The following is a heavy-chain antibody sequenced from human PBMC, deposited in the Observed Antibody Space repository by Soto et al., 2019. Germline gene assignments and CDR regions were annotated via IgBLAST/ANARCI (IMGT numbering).Heavy chain of an antibody. D-gene: IGHD3-10*01. J-gene: IGHJ3*02. V-gene: IGHV3-48*04. CDR2: ISSSSSTI. Sequence: GGSLRLSCAASGFTFSSYAMSWVRQAPGKGLEWVSAISSSSSTIYYADSVKGRFTISKDNAKNSLFLQMNSLRADDTAVYFCARGSSALLDAFDIWGRGTMVTVSS. CDR1: GFTFSSYA. CDR3: ARGSSALLDAFDI.